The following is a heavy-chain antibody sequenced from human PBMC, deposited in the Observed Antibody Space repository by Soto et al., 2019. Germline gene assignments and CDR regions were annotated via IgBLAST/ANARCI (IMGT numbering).Heavy chain of an antibody. Sequence: EVQLVESGGGLVKPGGSLRLSCAASGFTFSSYSMNWVRQAPGKGLEWVSSISSSSSYIYYADSVKGRFTISRDNAKNSLYLQMNSLRAEDTAVYYCARPKGVYGGSYNWCDPGGQGTLVTVSS. V-gene: IGHV3-21*01. D-gene: IGHD4-17*01. CDR2: ISSSSSYI. CDR1: GFTFSSYS. J-gene: IGHJ5*02. CDR3: ARPKGVYGGSYNWCDP.